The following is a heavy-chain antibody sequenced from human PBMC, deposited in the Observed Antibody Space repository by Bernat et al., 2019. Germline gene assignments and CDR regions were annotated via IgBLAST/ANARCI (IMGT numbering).Heavy chain of an antibody. V-gene: IGHV4-59*12. CDR3: AREYYYGSGSYSFYFDY. J-gene: IGHJ4*02. CDR2: IYYSGST. Sequence: QVQLQESGPGLVKPSETLSLTCTVSGGSISSYYWSWIRQPPGKGLEWIGYIYYSGSTYYNPSLKSRVTISVDTSKNQFSLKLSSVTAADTAVYYCAREYYYGSGSYSFYFDYWGQGTLVTVSS. CDR1: GGSISSYY. D-gene: IGHD3-10*01.